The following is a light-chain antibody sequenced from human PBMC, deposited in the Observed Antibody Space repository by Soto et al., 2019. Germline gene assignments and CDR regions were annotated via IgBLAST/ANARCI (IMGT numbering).Light chain of an antibody. V-gene: IGLV2-11*01. Sequence: QSALTQPRSVSGSPGQSVTISCTGTSSDVGGYNYVSWYQHHTGKAPKLMIYGVDKRPSGVPGRFSGSKSGNTASLTISGLQAEDEADYYCCSNAGSYPFVFGTGTKVTVL. CDR1: SSDVGGYNY. J-gene: IGLJ1*01. CDR3: CSNAGSYPFV. CDR2: GVD.